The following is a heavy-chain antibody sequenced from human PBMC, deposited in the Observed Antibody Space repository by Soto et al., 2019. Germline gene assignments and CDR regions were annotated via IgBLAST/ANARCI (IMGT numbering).Heavy chain of an antibody. V-gene: IGHV3-48*01. D-gene: IGHD3-22*01. J-gene: IGHJ4*02. CDR2: ISSSSSTI. CDR3: ARDDYPSYYDSSGYHFDY. CDR1: GFTFSSYS. Sequence: GGSLRLSCAASGFTFSSYSMNWVRQAPGKGLEWVSYISSSSSTIHYADSVKGRFTISRDNAKNSLYLQMNSLRAEDTAVYYCARDDYPSYYDSSGYHFDYWGQGTLVTVSS.